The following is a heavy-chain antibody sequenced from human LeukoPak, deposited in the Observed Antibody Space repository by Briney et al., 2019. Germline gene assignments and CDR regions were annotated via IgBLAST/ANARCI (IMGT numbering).Heavy chain of an antibody. CDR3: AKGVSTRPLYYFDN. CDR2: ISWNSGSI. D-gene: IGHD6-6*01. V-gene: IGHV3-9*01. Sequence: GRSLRLSCAASGFTFDDYAMHWVWQAPGKGLEWVSGISWNSGSIGYADSVKGRFTISRDNAKNSLYLQMNSLRAEDTALYYCAKGVSTRPLYYFDNWGQGTLVTVSS. CDR1: GFTFDDYA. J-gene: IGHJ4*02.